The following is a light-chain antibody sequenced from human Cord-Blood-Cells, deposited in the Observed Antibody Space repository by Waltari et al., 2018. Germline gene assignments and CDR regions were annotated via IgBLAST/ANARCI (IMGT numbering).Light chain of an antibody. J-gene: IGLJ2*01. CDR1: SSAVGGYNS. Sequence: QSALTQPPSASGSPGQSVTISCTGTSSAVGGYNSVSWYQQHPGKAPKPMIYEVSKRPSGVPDRFSGSKSGNTASLTVSGLQAEDEADYYCSSYAGSNNLVFGGGTKLTVL. V-gene: IGLV2-8*01. CDR3: SSYAGSNNLV. CDR2: EVS.